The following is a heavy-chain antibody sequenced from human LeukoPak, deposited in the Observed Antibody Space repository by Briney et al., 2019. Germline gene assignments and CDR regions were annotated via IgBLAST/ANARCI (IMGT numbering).Heavy chain of an antibody. D-gene: IGHD3-3*01. CDR2: IKSKTDGGKT. CDR1: GFTFSNAW. Sequence: GGSLRLSCAASGFTFSNAWMSWVRQAPGKGLEWVGRIKSKTDGGKTDYAAPVKGRFTISRDDSKNTLYLQMNSLKTEDTAVYYCTTYYDFWSGYYHVYWGQGTLVTVSS. V-gene: IGHV3-15*01. CDR3: TTYYDFWSGYYHVY. J-gene: IGHJ4*02.